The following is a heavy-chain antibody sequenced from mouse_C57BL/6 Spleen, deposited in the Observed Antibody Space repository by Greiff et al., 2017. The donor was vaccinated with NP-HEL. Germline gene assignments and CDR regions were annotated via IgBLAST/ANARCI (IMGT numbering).Heavy chain of an antibody. CDR2: INPGSGGT. J-gene: IGHJ2*01. Sequence: QVQLQQSGAELVRPGTSVKVSCKASGYAFTNYLIEWVKQRPGQGLEWIGVINPGSGGTNYNEKFKGKATLSADKSSSTAYMQLSSLTSEDSAVYFCARGSFLDYWGQGTTLTVSS. CDR1: GYAFTNYL. V-gene: IGHV1-54*01. CDR3: ARGSFLDY.